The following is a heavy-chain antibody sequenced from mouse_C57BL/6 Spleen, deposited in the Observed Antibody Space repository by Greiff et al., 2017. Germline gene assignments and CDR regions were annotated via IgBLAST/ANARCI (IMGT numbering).Heavy chain of an antibody. CDR1: DLAFFPIAY. V-gene: IGHV15-2*01. Sequence: QVQLQQSGSDLRSPGSSVKLSCTAFDLAFFPIAYMSWVRQKPGHGCEWIGGILPSIGSTIYGEKFEDKATLDADTLSNTAYLVLNSLTSEDSAVYYCARGYYVRYIDVWGTGTTVTVSS. D-gene: IGHD2-3*01. J-gene: IGHJ1*03. CDR3: ARGYYVRYIDV. CDR2: ILPSIGST.